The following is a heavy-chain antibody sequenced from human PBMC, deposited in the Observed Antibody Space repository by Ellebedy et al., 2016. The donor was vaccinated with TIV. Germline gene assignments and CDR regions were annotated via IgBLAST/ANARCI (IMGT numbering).Heavy chain of an antibody. V-gene: IGHV1-2*02. CDR1: GYTFTGHH. CDR2: INPDSGGT. J-gene: IGHJ4*02. CDR3: TRDVGNSWIFDY. Sequence: ASVKVSXXASGYTFTGHHLHWVRQAPGQGHEWMGWINPDSGGTNYAPKFQGRVTMTRDTSISTAYMELSRLRSDDSAVYYCTRDVGNSWIFDYWGQGTLVTVSS. D-gene: IGHD6-13*01.